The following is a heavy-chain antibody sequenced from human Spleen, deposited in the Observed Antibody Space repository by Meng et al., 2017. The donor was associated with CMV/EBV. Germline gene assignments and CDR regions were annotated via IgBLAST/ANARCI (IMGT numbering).Heavy chain of an antibody. D-gene: IGHD4-11*01. Sequence: ASVKVSCKASGYTFTSYYMHWVRQAPGQGLEWMGIINPSGGNTRYAQKFQGRVTMTRDTSTSTVYMELSRLRSDDTAVYYCARLYPDTVTTYWFDPWGQGTLVTVSS. J-gene: IGHJ5*02. CDR1: GYTFTSYY. V-gene: IGHV1-46*01. CDR2: INPSGGNT. CDR3: ARLYPDTVTTYWFDP.